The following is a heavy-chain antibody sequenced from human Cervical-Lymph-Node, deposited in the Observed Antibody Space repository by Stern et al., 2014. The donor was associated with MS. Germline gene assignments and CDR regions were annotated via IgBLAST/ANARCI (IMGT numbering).Heavy chain of an antibody. Sequence: QVQLQESGPGLVKPSPTLSLTCTVSGGSISSGGYYWSWIRQHPGHGLEWFGYLYYSGSAYYNPSLKRRVTISVDTSKNQFSLKLSSVTAADTAVYYCARVSYDFWSGYYVFDYWGQGTLVTVSS. CDR3: ARVSYDFWSGYYVFDY. V-gene: IGHV4-31*03. D-gene: IGHD3-3*01. CDR2: LYYSGSA. J-gene: IGHJ4*02. CDR1: GGSISSGGYY.